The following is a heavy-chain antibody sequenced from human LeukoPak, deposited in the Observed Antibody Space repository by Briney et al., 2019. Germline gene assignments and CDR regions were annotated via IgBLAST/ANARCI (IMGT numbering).Heavy chain of an antibody. CDR3: ARGGQLITFGGVRIASRAGAFDI. CDR1: GFTFSSYW. CDR2: ISGSGGST. Sequence: PGGSLRLSCAASGFTFSSYWMSWVRQAPGKGLEWVSAISGSGGSTYYADSVKGRFTISRDNSKNTLYLQMNSLRAEDTAVYYCARGGQLITFGGVRIASRAGAFDIWGQGTMVTVSS. J-gene: IGHJ3*02. V-gene: IGHV3-23*01. D-gene: IGHD3-16*01.